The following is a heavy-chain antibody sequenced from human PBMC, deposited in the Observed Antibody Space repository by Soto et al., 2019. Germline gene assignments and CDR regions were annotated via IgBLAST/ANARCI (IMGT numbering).Heavy chain of an antibody. CDR3: VRRHVSATGIDWFDP. CDR1: GYTFTSYG. J-gene: IGHJ5*02. D-gene: IGHD6-13*01. V-gene: IGHV1-3*01. CDR2: INAANGDT. Sequence: ASVKVSCKASGYTFTSYGIHWVRQAPGQRLEWMGWINAANGDTKYSPKFQGRVTITRDTSASTAYIELSSLRSEDTAVYYCVRRHVSATGIDWFDPWGQGTLVTVSS.